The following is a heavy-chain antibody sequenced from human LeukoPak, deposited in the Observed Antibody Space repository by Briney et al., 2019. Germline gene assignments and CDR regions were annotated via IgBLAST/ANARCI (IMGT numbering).Heavy chain of an antibody. J-gene: IGHJ5*02. Sequence: SETLSLTCTVSGGSISRYYWSWIRQPPGKGLEWIGYISYTGSTTYNSSLKSRVTISLDTSQNQFSLKLTSVTPADTAVYYCARDVGATPGWFDPWGQGTLVTVSS. CDR3: ARDVGATPGWFDP. CDR1: GGSISRYY. CDR2: ISYTGST. V-gene: IGHV4-59*01. D-gene: IGHD1-26*01.